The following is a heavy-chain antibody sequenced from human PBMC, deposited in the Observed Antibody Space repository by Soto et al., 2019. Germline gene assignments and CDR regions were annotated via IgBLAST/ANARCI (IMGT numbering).Heavy chain of an antibody. J-gene: IGHJ6*02. D-gene: IGHD1-26*01. CDR3: ARTPRGQWELPYYYYGMDV. V-gene: IGHV3-30-3*01. CDR1: GFTFSSYA. Sequence: QVQLVESGGGVVQPGRSLRLSCAASGFTFSSYAMHWVRQAPGKGLEWVAVISYDGSNKYYADSVKGRFTISRDNSKNTLYLQMTSLRAEDTDVYYCARTPRGQWELPYYYYGMDVWGQGTTVTVSS. CDR2: ISYDGSNK.